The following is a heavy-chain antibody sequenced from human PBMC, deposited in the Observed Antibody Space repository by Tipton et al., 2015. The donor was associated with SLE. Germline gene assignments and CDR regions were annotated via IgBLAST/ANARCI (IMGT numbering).Heavy chain of an antibody. V-gene: IGHV3-23*01. D-gene: IGHD1-26*01. Sequence: SLRLSCAASGFTFSSYAMSWVRQAPGKGLEWVSAISGSGGSTYYADSVKGRFTISRDNSKNTLYLQMNSLRAEDTAVYYCAKEGGLVGATLGDAFDIWGQGTMVTVSS. CDR1: GFTFSSYA. CDR2: ISGSGGST. CDR3: AKEGGLVGATLGDAFDI. J-gene: IGHJ3*02.